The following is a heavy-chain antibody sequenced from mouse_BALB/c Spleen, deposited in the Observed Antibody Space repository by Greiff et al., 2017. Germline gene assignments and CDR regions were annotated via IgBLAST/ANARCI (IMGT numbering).Heavy chain of an antibody. Sequence: DLVKPGASVKLSCKASGYTFTSYWINWIKQRPGQGLEWIGRIAPGSGSTYYNEMFKGKATLTVDTSSSTAYIQLNSLSSEDSAVYFCARGYGLMDYWGQGTSVTVSS. D-gene: IGHD1-2*01. CDR1: GYTFTSYW. CDR3: ARGYGLMDY. V-gene: IGHV1S41*01. J-gene: IGHJ4*01. CDR2: IAPGSGST.